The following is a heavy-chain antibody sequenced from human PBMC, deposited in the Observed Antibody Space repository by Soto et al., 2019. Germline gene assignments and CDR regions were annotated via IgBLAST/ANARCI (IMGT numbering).Heavy chain of an antibody. CDR3: AKDPGYYDLSTGYYTHTFGI. Sequence: GGSLRLSCAASGFVFSMHGMHWVRQAPGKGLEWVTLISFDGSKKNYADSVRGRFTISRDNSKKTVFLQMNSLRAEDTAVYYCAKDPGYYDLSTGYYTHTFGIWGQGTWVTVSS. J-gene: IGHJ3*02. CDR2: ISFDGSKK. V-gene: IGHV3-30*18. D-gene: IGHD3-9*01. CDR1: GFVFSMHG.